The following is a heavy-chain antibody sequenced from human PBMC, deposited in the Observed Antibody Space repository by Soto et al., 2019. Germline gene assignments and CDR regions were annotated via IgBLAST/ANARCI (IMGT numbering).Heavy chain of an antibody. CDR2: SKNKVNSYTT. J-gene: IGHJ4*02. CDR1: GFTSSEPY. D-gene: IGHD3-10*01. CDR3: TRAPSYYGSGSYH. V-gene: IGHV3-72*01. Sequence: GGSLRLSCAASGFTSSEPYMDWVRQAPGKGLEWVGRSKNKVNSYTTEYAASVKGRFTISRDDSKNILYLQMNSLKTEDTAVYYCTRAPSYYGSGSYHWGQGTLVTVSS.